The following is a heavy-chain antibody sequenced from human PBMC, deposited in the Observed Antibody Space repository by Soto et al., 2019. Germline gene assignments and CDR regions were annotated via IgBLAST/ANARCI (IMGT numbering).Heavy chain of an antibody. D-gene: IGHD3-22*01. V-gene: IGHV3-30*18. J-gene: IGHJ3*02. Sequence: HPGGSLRLSCAASGFTFSSYGMHWVRQAPGKGLEWVAVISYDGSNKYYADSVKGRFTISRDNSKNTLYLQMNSLRAEDTAVYYCAKDALYDSSGYYSAFDIWGQGTMVTVSS. CDR3: AKDALYDSSGYYSAFDI. CDR1: GFTFSSYG. CDR2: ISYDGSNK.